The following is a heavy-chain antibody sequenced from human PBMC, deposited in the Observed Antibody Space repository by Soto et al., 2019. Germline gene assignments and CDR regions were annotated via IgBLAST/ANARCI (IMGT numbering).Heavy chain of an antibody. V-gene: IGHV3-33*06. CDR2: IWYDGSNK. J-gene: IGHJ4*02. CDR3: ANHRVGIQLWSPFDY. D-gene: IGHD5-18*01. Sequence: GGSLRLSCAASGFTFSSYGMHWVRQAPGKGLEWVAVIWYDGSNKYYADSVKGRFTISRDNSKNTLYLQMNSLRAEDTALYYCANHRVGIQLWSPFDYWGQGTLVTVSS. CDR1: GFTFSSYG.